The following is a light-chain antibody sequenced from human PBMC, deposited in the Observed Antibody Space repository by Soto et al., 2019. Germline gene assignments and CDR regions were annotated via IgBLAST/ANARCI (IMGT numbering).Light chain of an antibody. CDR2: GAS. CDR3: HQYGSPPYT. Sequence: EMVLTQSPGTLSLSPGEGATLSCRASQRVTSSYLAWYQQKPGQAPRLLIYGASNRATGIPDRFSGSGSGTDFTLPINRLEPEDFAVYYCHQYGSPPYTFGQGTKLEI. J-gene: IGKJ2*01. V-gene: IGKV3-20*01. CDR1: QRVTSSY.